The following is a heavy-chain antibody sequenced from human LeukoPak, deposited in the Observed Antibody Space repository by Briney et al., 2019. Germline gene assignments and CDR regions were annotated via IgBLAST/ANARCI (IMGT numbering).Heavy chain of an antibody. V-gene: IGHV1-2*02. Sequence: ASVKVSCKASGYTFTGYYMRWVRQAPGQGLEWMGWINPNSGGTNYAQKFQGRVTMTRDTSISTAYMELSRLRSDDTAVYYCARDRTKYCRSTSCPLDYWGQGTLVTVSS. CDR3: ARDRTKYCRSTSCPLDY. D-gene: IGHD2-2*01. CDR1: GYTFTGYY. J-gene: IGHJ4*02. CDR2: INPNSGGT.